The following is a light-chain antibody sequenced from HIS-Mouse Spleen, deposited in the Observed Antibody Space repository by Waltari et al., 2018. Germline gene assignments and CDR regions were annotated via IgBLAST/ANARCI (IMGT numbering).Light chain of an antibody. J-gene: IGLJ3*02. CDR2: KDS. Sequence: SYELTQPPSVSVSPGQTARITCSGDALPKQYAYWYQQKPGQAPGLVIYKDSERPSGIPERCSGSSSGTTVTLTISGVQAEDEADYYCQSADSSGTWVFGGGTKLTVL. CDR3: QSADSSGTWV. CDR1: ALPKQY. V-gene: IGLV3-25*03.